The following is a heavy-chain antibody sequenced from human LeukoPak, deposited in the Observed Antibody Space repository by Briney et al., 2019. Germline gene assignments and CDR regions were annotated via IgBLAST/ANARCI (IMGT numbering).Heavy chain of an antibody. J-gene: IGHJ4*02. D-gene: IGHD6-13*01. V-gene: IGHV3-30*18. CDR3: AKDTRIAGVDY. CDR2: ISYDGSNK. CDR1: GFTFSSYG. Sequence: GGSLRLSCAASGFTFSSYGMHWVRQAPGKGLEWVAVISYDGSNKYYADSVKGRFTISRDNSKNTLYLQMNSLRAEDTAVYYCAKDTRIAGVDYWGQGTLVTVSS.